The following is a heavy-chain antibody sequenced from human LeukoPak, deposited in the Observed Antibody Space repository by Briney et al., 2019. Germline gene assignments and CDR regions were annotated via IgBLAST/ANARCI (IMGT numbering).Heavy chain of an antibody. CDR3: ARDLVTVTKGFDI. J-gene: IGHJ3*02. V-gene: IGHV4-59*11. CDR1: DDSFSSHY. CDR2: ISYIGST. Sequence: SETLSLTCAVSDDSFSSHYWTWIRQPPGKGLEWIGYISYIGSTNYNPSLKSRVTISIDTSRTQFSLRLSSVTAADTAVYYCARDLVTVTKGFDIWGQGTMVSVSS. D-gene: IGHD4-17*01.